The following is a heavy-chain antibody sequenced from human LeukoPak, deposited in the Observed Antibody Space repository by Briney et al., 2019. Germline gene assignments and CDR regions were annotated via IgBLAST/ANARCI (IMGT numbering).Heavy chain of an antibody. D-gene: IGHD1-26*01. Sequence: SSETLSLTCTVSGGSISSYYWSWIRQPPGKGLEWIGYIYYSGSTNYNLSLKRRATISVDTSKTKFSLKLSSVPAADTAGYYCASSLSGQGFTFDYWGQGTLVTVSS. CDR2: IYYSGST. V-gene: IGHV4-59*08. CDR3: ASSLSGQGFTFDY. CDR1: GGSISSYY. J-gene: IGHJ4*02.